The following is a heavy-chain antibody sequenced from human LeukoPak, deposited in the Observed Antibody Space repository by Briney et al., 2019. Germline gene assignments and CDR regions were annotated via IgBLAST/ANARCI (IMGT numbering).Heavy chain of an antibody. J-gene: IGHJ3*02. Sequence: GGSLRLSCAASGFTFSSYGMHWVRQAPGKGLEWVAVISYDGSNKYYADSVKGRFTISRDNSKNTLYLQMNSLRAEDTAVYYCAKDRGALAYYDFWSGYQSDAFDIWGQGTMVTVSS. CDR2: ISYDGSNK. V-gene: IGHV3-30*18. CDR3: AKDRGALAYYDFWSGYQSDAFDI. D-gene: IGHD3-3*01. CDR1: GFTFSSYG.